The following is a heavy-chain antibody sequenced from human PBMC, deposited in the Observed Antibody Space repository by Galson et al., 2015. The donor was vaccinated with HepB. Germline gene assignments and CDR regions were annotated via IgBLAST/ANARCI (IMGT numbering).Heavy chain of an antibody. D-gene: IGHD2-15*01. CDR1: GFSYQVHG. J-gene: IGHJ4*02. Sequence: FLRVSCAASGFSYQVHGLSWVREAQGKGLEWVSGSNWNGGSIAYADSVKGRFTISRDNAKKSLYMQMNSLRAEDTALYYCAREIGYCSGVSCFPDYWGQGTLVTVSS. CDR2: SNWNGGSI. CDR3: AREIGYCSGVSCFPDY. V-gene: IGHV3-20*04.